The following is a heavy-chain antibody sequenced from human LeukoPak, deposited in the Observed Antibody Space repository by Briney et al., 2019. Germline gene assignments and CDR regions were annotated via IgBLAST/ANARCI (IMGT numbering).Heavy chain of an antibody. D-gene: IGHD2-2*01. Sequence: ASVKVSCKASGYTFTSYDINWVRQATGQGLEWMGWMNPNSGNTGYAQKFQGRVTMTRNTSISTAYMELSSLRSEDTAVYYCARRRRGTRYQLLARPTDWFDPWGQGTLVTVSS. V-gene: IGHV1-8*01. CDR3: ARRRRGTRYQLLARPTDWFDP. J-gene: IGHJ5*02. CDR1: GYTFTSYD. CDR2: MNPNSGNT.